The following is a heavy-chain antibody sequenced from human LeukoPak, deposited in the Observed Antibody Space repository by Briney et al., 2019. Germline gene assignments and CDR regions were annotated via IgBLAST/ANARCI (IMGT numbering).Heavy chain of an antibody. CDR3: ARRVTMVRGAKPFDY. CDR2: IYPGDSDT. J-gene: IGHJ4*02. Sequence: GESLKISCKGSGYSFTSYWIGWVRQVPGKGLEWMGIIYPGDSDTRYSPSFQGQVTISADKSISTAYLQWSSLKASDTAMYYCARRVTMVRGAKPFDYWGQGTLVTVSS. D-gene: IGHD3-10*01. V-gene: IGHV5-51*01. CDR1: GYSFTSYW.